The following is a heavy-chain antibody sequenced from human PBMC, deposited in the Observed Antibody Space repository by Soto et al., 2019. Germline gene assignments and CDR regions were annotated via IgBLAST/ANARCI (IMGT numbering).Heavy chain of an antibody. D-gene: IGHD5-18*01. CDR1: GFTFSDHY. V-gene: IGHV3-72*01. J-gene: IGHJ4*02. CDR2: SRNKANSYTT. Sequence: EVQLVESGGGLVQPGGSLRLSCAASGFTFSDHYMDWVRQAPGKGLEWVGRSRNKANSYTTEYAASVKGRFVISRDDSENSLYLQMNSLITDDTAVYYCASPGGGYSYGSWGQGTLVTVTS. CDR3: ASPGGGYSYGS.